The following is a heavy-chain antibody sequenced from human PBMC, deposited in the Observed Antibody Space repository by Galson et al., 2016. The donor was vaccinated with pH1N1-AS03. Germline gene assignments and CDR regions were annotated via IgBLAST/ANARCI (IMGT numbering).Heavy chain of an antibody. V-gene: IGHV4-39*01. D-gene: IGHD1-26*01. CDR1: GGSISSRAYY. CDR2: IYGTGRT. J-gene: IGHJ4*02. CDR3: ARVVGARPPPDY. Sequence: ETLSLTCTVSGGSISSRAYYWGWIRQPPGKGLEWIGSIYGTGRTTYNPSLKSRVTISGDTSKNQLSLKVTSMTAADTAVYYCARVVGARPPPDYWGQGTLVTVSS.